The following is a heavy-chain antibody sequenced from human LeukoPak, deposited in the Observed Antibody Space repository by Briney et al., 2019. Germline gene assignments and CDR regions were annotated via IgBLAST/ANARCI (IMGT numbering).Heavy chain of an antibody. J-gene: IGHJ4*02. V-gene: IGHV3-66*02. CDR1: GVTVSSNY. D-gene: IGHD1-26*01. CDR2: SYSGGST. Sequence: PGGSLRLSCAASGVTVSSNYMSWVRQAPGKGLEWVSVSYSGGSTYYADSVKGRFTISRDNSKTTLYLQMNSLRAEDTAVYYCARGHSGGYPPYFDYWGQGTLVTVSS. CDR3: ARGHSGGYPPYFDY.